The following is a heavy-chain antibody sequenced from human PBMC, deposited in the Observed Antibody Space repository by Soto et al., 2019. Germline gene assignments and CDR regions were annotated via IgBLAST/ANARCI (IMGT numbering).Heavy chain of an antibody. J-gene: IGHJ6*02. V-gene: IGHV3-48*03. CDR2: ISSSGSTI. CDR3: ARDPEEYSGYLPLNYYYYGMDV. D-gene: IGHD5-12*01. CDR1: GFTFSSYE. Sequence: PGGSLRLSCAASGFTFSSYEMNWVRQAPGKGLEWVSYISSSGSTIYYADSVKGRFTISRDNAKNSLYLQMNSLRAEDTAVYYCARDPEEYSGYLPLNYYYYGMDVWGQGTTVTVSS.